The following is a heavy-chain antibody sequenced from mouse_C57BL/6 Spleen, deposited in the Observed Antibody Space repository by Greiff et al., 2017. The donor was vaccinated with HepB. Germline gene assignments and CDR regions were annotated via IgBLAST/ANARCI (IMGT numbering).Heavy chain of an antibody. J-gene: IGHJ2*01. V-gene: IGHV1-59*01. CDR1: GYTFTSYW. Sequence: QVQLQQPGAELVRPGTSVKLSCKASGYTFTSYWMHWVKQRPGQGLEWIGVIDPSDSYTNYNQKFKGKATLTVDTSSSTAYMQLSSLTSEDSAVYYCARGMITRIFDYWGQGTTLTVSS. CDR3: ARGMITRIFDY. CDR2: IDPSDSYT. D-gene: IGHD2-4*01.